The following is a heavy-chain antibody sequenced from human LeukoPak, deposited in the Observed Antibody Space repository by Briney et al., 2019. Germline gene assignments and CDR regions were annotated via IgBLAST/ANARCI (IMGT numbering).Heavy chain of an antibody. CDR1: GFTLRIYA. Sequence: GGSLRLSCAASGFTLRIYAVSWVRQAPGKGLEWVSSISAGGGDTYYADSVKGRFTISRDNSKNTLYLQMSSLSAEDTAVYYCAKGGQQLAKNDYWGQGTLVTVSS. CDR2: ISAGGGDT. V-gene: IGHV3-23*01. D-gene: IGHD6-13*01. CDR3: AKGGQQLAKNDY. J-gene: IGHJ4*02.